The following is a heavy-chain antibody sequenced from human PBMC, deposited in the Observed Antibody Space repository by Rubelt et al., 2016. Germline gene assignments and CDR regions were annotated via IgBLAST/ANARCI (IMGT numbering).Heavy chain of an antibody. D-gene: IGHD6-13*01. CDR2: IYYSGST. V-gene: IGHV4-59*01. CDR3: ASQRAAATFDY. Sequence: QVQLQESGPGLVKPSETLSLTCTVSGGSISSYYWSWIRQPPGKGLEWIGYIYYSGSTNYNPSLKSRVTISVDTSNNQFSRKLSSGTAADTAVYYCASQRAAATFDYWGQGAPVTVSS. J-gene: IGHJ4*02. CDR1: GGSISSYY.